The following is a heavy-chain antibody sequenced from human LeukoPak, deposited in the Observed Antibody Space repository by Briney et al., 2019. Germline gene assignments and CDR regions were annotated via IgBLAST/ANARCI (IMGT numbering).Heavy chain of an antibody. Sequence: KPSETLSLTCTVSGGSISNNNYYWAWIRQARGKGLEWIGSIYYSGSPYYNPSLKSRVTISVDTSKNQFSLRLSSVTAADTAVYYCATWRTAKTGFDYWGQGTLVTVSS. CDR2: IYYSGSP. CDR1: GGSISNNNYY. J-gene: IGHJ4*02. CDR3: ATWRTAKTGFDY. V-gene: IGHV4-39*01. D-gene: IGHD1-1*01.